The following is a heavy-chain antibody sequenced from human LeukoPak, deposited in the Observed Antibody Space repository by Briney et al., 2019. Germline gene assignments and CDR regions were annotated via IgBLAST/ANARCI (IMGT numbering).Heavy chain of an antibody. V-gene: IGHV1-2*02. D-gene: IGHD3-10*01. CDR3: ARTGVWFRELSHLPD. Sequence: ASVKVSCKASGYTFIGYYIHWVRQAPGQGLEWMGWINPNSGDTNYAQKFQGRVTMTRDTSISTAYMGLSSLISDDTAFYYCARTGVWFRELSHLPDWGQRTLVTVSS. CDR1: GYTFIGYY. J-gene: IGHJ4*02. CDR2: INPNSGDT.